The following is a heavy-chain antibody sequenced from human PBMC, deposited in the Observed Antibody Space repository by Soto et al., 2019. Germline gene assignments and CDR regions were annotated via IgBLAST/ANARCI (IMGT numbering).Heavy chain of an antibody. CDR1: GFTFSSYA. CDR2: ISGSGGST. V-gene: IGHV3-23*01. CDR3: ARLIAAAGPYYYYGMDV. J-gene: IGHJ6*02. Sequence: SLRLSCAASGFTFSSYAMSWVRQAPGKGLEWVSAISGSGGSTYYADSVKGRFTISRDNSKNTLYLQMNSLRAEDTAVYYCARLIAAAGPYYYYGMDVWGQGTTVTVSS. D-gene: IGHD6-13*01.